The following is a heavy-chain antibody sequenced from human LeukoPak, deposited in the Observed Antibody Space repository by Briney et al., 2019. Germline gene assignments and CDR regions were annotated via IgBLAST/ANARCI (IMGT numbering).Heavy chain of an antibody. J-gene: IGHJ4*02. Sequence: GGSLRLSCAASGFTFSSYEMNWVRQAPGKGLEWVANIKEDGTDKNYVASVKGRFTISRDNAKNSLYLQMNSMRPEDTAVYYCAKDARRTFGLTSGLYRGSYYFDYWGQGTLVTVSS. CDR2: IKEDGTDK. CDR1: GFTFSSYE. V-gene: IGHV3-7*01. D-gene: IGHD6-19*01. CDR3: AKDARRTFGLTSGLYRGSYYFDY.